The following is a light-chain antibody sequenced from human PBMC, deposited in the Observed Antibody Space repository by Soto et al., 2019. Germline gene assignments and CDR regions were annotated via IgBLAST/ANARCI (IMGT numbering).Light chain of an antibody. V-gene: IGKV3D-15*01. CDR1: QSVGSI. CDR3: QQYNNWSRT. Sequence: EIVMTQSPATLSVSPGERATLSCRASQSVGSILAWYQQKPGQAPRLLIHGGSIRATGIPARFSGSGSGTEFTLTISGLQSEDFAVYYCQQYNNWSRTFGQGTKLEIK. J-gene: IGKJ2*01. CDR2: GGS.